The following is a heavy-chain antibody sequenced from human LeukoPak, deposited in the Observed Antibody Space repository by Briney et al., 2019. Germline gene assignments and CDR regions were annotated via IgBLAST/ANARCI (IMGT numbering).Heavy chain of an antibody. CDR3: ARGDDYESTLFDD. CDR2: ISPGGST. CDR1: GASITRYF. V-gene: IGHV4-59*01. J-gene: IGHJ4*02. D-gene: IGHD5-12*01. Sequence: SETLSLTCTVSGASITRYFWNWIRQPPGKELEWIGYISPGGSTNYNPSLKSRVPISIDTSKNQFSLKLTSPTAPDTAVYYCARGDDYESTLFDDWGQGTLVTVSS.